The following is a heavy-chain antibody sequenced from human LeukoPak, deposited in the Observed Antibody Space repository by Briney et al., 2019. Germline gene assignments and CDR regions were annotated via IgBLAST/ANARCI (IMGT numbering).Heavy chain of an antibody. V-gene: IGHV1-46*01. CDR2: ISPSGGST. CDR3: ASSQGNDYVWGSYRHDY. D-gene: IGHD3-16*02. J-gene: IGHJ4*02. Sequence: ASVKVSCKAFGYTFTSNYMHWVRQAPGQGPEWMGVISPSGGSTTYAQKFQGRVTLTRDMSTSTAYMELSSLRSEDTAVYYCASSQGNDYVWGSYRHDYWGQGTLVTVSS. CDR1: GYTFTSNY.